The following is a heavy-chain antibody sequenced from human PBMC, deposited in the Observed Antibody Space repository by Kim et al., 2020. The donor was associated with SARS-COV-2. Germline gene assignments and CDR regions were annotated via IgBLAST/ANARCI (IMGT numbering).Heavy chain of an antibody. J-gene: IGHJ3*02. CDR3: AKDSEYSGKGDFDI. V-gene: IGHV3-9*01. Sequence: ADSLKGRFTTSRDKARNSLYLQMNSLRPEDTALYYCAKDSEYSGKGDFDIWGQGTMVTVSS. D-gene: IGHD5-12*01.